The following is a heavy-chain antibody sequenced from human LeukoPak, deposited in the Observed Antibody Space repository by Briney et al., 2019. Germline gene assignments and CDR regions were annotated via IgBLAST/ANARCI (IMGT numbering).Heavy chain of an antibody. CDR1: GFTFSDYY. D-gene: IGHD3-10*01. V-gene: IGHV3-11*01. J-gene: IGHJ5*02. CDR3: ARDQDYYGSGKGWFDP. CDR2: ISSSGSTI. Sequence: GGSLRLSCAAYGFTFSDYYMSWIRQAPGKGLEWVSYISSSGSTIYYADSVKGRFTISRDNAKNSLYLQMNSLRAEDTAVYYCARDQDYYGSGKGWFDPWGQGTLVTVSS.